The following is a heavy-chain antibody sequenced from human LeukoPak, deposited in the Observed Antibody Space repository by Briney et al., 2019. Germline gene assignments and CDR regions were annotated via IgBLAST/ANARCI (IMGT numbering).Heavy chain of an antibody. CDR2: INWNGGST. D-gene: IGHD5-12*01. Sequence: GGSLRLSCAASGFTFDDYGMSWVRQAPGKGLEWVSGINWNGGSTGYADSVKGRFTISRDNAKNSLYLQMNSLRAEDTALYHCARAAIVAAMQLSSWYFDLWGRGTLVTVSS. V-gene: IGHV3-20*01. CDR1: GFTFDDYG. CDR3: ARAAIVAAMQLSSWYFDL. J-gene: IGHJ2*01.